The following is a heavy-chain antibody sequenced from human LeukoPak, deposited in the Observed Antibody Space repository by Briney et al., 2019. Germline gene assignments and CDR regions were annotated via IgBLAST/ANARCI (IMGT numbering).Heavy chain of an antibody. CDR3: AKKDTSVFDY. D-gene: IGHD2-21*01. CDR1: GFMFSTYW. Sequence: GGSLRLSRAASGFMFSTYWMSWVRQAPGKGLEWVANIKQDGSEKNYVDSVKGRFTISRDNANKSLYLQMNSLRAEDTAVYYCAKKDTSVFDYWGQGTLVTVSS. J-gene: IGHJ4*02. CDR2: IKQDGSEK. V-gene: IGHV3-7*01.